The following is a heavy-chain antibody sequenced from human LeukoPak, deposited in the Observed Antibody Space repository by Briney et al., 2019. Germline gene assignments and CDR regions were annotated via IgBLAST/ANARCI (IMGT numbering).Heavy chain of an antibody. CDR2: IGSSSSYI. V-gene: IGHV3-21*01. CDR1: GFTFSSYS. J-gene: IGHJ6*02. Sequence: GGSLRLSCAASGFTFSSYSMNWVRQAPGKGLEWVSSIGSSSSYIYYADSVKGRFTISRDNAKNSLYLQMNSLRAEDTAVYYCASFIAAAGEPHYYYGMDVSGQGTTVTVSS. D-gene: IGHD6-13*01. CDR3: ASFIAAAGEPHYYYGMDV.